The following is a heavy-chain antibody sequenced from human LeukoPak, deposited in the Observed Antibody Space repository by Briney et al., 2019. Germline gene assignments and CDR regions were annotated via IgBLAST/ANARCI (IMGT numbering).Heavy chain of an antibody. V-gene: IGHV3-23*01. Sequence: GGSLRLSCAASGFTFSSYAMSWVRQAPGKGLEWVSAISGSGGSTYYADSVKGRFTISRDNSNNTLYLQMNSLRAEDTALYFCVKDSRTFGVSWYFDLWGRGTLVTVSS. CDR3: VKDSRTFGVSWYFDL. D-gene: IGHD3-3*01. CDR2: ISGSGGST. J-gene: IGHJ2*01. CDR1: GFTFSSYA.